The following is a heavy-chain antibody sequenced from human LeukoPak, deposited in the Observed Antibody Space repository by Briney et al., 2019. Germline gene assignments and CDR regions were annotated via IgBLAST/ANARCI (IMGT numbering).Heavy chain of an antibody. V-gene: IGHV3-11*04. CDR3: ARGGDFLTMIVVAPTDY. CDR1: GFTFSDYY. Sequence: PGGSLRPSCAASGFTFSDYYMSWIRQAPGKGLEWVSYISSGGSTIYYADSVKGRFTISRDNAKNSLYLQVNSLRAEDTAVYYCARGGDFLTMIVVAPTDYWGQGTLVTVSS. J-gene: IGHJ4*02. D-gene: IGHD3-22*01. CDR2: ISSGGSTI.